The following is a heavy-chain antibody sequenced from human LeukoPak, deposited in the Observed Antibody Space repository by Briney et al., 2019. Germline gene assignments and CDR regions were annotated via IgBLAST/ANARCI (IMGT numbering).Heavy chain of an antibody. CDR1: GDSVSSNSAA. V-gene: IGHV6-1*01. CDR3: ARVTGITGTGENYFDY. CDR2: TYYRSKWYN. J-gene: IGHJ4*02. D-gene: IGHD1-20*01. Sequence: SQTLSLTCAISGDSVSSNSAAWNWIRQSPSRGLEWLGRTYYRSKWYNDYAVSVKSRITINPDTSKNQFSLQLNSVTPEDTAVYYCARVTGITGTGENYFDYWGQGTLVTVSS.